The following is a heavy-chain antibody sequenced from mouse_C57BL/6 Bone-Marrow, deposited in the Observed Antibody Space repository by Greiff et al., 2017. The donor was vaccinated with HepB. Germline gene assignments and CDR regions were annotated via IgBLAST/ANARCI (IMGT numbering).Heavy chain of an antibody. CDR1: GYTFTSYW. D-gene: IGHD1-1*01. CDR2: IHPSDSDT. V-gene: IGHV1-74*01. J-gene: IGHJ3*01. Sequence: QVQLQQPGAELVKPGASVKVSCKASGYTFTSYWMHWVKQRPGQGLEWIGRIHPSDSDTNYNQKFKGKATLTVDKSSSTAYMQLSSLTSEDSAVYYCAYYCGSSYGFAYWGQGTLVTVSA. CDR3: AYYCGSSYGFAY.